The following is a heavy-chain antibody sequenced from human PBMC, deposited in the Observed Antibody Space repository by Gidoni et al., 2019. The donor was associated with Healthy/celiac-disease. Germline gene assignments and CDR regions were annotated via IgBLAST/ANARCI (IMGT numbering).Heavy chain of an antibody. V-gene: IGHV3-23*01. J-gene: IGHJ3*02. CDR2: ISGSGGST. D-gene: IGHD3-22*01. CDR1: GFTFSSYA. CDR3: EKDSRDSSGYYYDDAFDI. Sequence: EVQLLESGGGLVQPGGSLRLSCAASGFTFSSYAMSWVRQAPGKGLEWVSAISGSGGSTYYADSVKGRFTISRDNSKNTLYLQMNSLRAEDTAVYYCEKDSRDSSGYYYDDAFDIWGQGTMVTVSS.